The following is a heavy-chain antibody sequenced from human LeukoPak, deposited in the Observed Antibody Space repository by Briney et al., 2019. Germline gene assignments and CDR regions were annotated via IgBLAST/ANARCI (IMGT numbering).Heavy chain of an antibody. D-gene: IGHD2-2*01. CDR1: GFIFSSDD. Sequence: GGSLRLSCAASGFIFSSDDMHWVRQAPGKGLEWVAGIQSNGRNKYYVDSVKGRFAISRDNSKSTLYLRVNSLRVKDTALYYCARESEGGTGTSCPDYWGQGTLVTVSS. CDR2: IQSNGRNK. V-gene: IGHV3-33*05. J-gene: IGHJ4*02. CDR3: ARESEGGTGTSCPDY.